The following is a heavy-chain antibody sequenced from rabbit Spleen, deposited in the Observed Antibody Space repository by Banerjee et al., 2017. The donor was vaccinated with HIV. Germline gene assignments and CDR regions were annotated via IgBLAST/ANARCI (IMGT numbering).Heavy chain of an antibody. Sequence: QSLEESGGGLVQPGGSLTLSCKASGFDFSNYYVTWVRQAPGKGLEWIGLIEPIFGATYYANWVNGRFTISSHNAQNTLYLQVRSLTAADTATYFCARVGGVGWGGDGDLTGNKLWGQGTLVTVS. CDR2: IEPIFGAT. CDR1: GFDFSNYY. D-gene: IGHD4-1*01. J-gene: IGHJ4*01. CDR3: ARVGGVGWGGDGDLTGNKL. V-gene: IGHV1S7*01.